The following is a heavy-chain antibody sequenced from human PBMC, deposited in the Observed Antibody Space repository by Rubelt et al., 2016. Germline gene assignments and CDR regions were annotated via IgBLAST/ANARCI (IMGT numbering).Heavy chain of an antibody. CDR3: ARDDDYVWGSYRYNLDY. J-gene: IGHJ4*02. Sequence: QVQLVQSGAEVKKPGASVKVSCKASGYTFTSYAMHWVRQAPGQRLEWMGWINAGNGNTKYSQKLQGRVTITRDTSASTAYMELSSLRSEDTAVYYCARDDDYVWGSYRYNLDYWGQGTLVTVSS. CDR2: INAGNGNT. CDR1: GYTFTSYA. D-gene: IGHD3-16*02. V-gene: IGHV1-3*01.